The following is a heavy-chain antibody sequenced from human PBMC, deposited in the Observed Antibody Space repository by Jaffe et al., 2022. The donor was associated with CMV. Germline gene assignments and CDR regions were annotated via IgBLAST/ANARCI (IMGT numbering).Heavy chain of an antibody. Sequence: QVQLQESGPGLVKPSETLSLTCTVSGGSISSYYWSWIRQPPGKGLEWIGYIYYSGSTNYNPSLKSRVTISVDTSKNQFSLKLSSVTAADTAVYYCARVGEVRGVTVGDFDYWGQGTLVTVSS. D-gene: IGHD3-10*01. CDR3: ARVGEVRGVTVGDFDY. CDR2: IYYSGST. V-gene: IGHV4-59*01. J-gene: IGHJ4*02. CDR1: GGSISSYY.